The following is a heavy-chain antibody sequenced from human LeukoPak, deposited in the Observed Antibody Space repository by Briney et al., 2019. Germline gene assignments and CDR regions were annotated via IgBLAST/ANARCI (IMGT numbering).Heavy chain of an antibody. CDR1: GFTFSSYS. CDR3: ARAQYYDFWSGYGSHYYMDV. D-gene: IGHD3-3*01. CDR2: ISSSSSTI. Sequence: GGSLRLSCAASGFTFSSYSMNWVRQAPGKGLEWVSYISSSSSTIYYADSVKGRFTISRDNAKNSLYLQMNSLRAEDTAVYYCARAQYYDFWSGYGSHYYMDVWGKGTTVTVSS. V-gene: IGHV3-48*04. J-gene: IGHJ6*03.